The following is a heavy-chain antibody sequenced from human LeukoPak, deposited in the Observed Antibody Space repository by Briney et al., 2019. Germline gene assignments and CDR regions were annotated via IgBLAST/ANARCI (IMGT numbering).Heavy chain of an antibody. D-gene: IGHD3-3*01. CDR2: IYTSGST. V-gene: IGHV4-61*02. CDR3: ARAHDFWSGYPYFDY. CDR1: GGSISSGSYY. J-gene: IGHJ4*02. Sequence: PSQTLSLTCTVSGGSISSGSYYWSWIRQPAGKGLEWIGRIYTSGSTNYNPSLKGRVPISVDTSKNQFSLKLSSVTAADTAVYYCARAHDFWSGYPYFDYWGQGTLVTVSS.